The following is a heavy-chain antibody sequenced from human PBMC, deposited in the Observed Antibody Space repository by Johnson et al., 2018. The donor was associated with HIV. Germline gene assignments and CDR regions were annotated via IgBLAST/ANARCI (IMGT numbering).Heavy chain of an antibody. Sequence: QEQLVESGGGVVQPGGSLRLSCAASGFTFSDYYMSWIRQAPAKGLEWISYISNSGSTIYYADSVKGRFTISRDNAKNSLYLQMSSLRAEDTAVYYCAREGTGYTSDAFDIWGQGTMVTVSS. J-gene: IGHJ3*02. CDR1: GFTFSDYY. CDR2: ISNSGSTI. D-gene: IGHD5-18*01. CDR3: AREGTGYTSDAFDI. V-gene: IGHV3-11*04.